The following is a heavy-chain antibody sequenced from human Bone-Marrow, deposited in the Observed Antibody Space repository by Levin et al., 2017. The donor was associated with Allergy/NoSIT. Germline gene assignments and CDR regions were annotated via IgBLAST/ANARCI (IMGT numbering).Heavy chain of an antibody. Sequence: GASVKVSCQASGFSLTGYFIHWVRQAPGQGLEWVGRAHPNSDVTNLAQRFQGRVTMTRDTAISTVYMELTGLTSDDAGVYYCARAPPVRYGDSPQYKYYYYMDVWGKGTSVTGSS. J-gene: IGHJ6*03. CDR3: ARAPPVRYGDSPQYKYYYYMDV. CDR1: GFSLTGYF. V-gene: IGHV1-2*02. CDR2: AHPNSDVT. D-gene: IGHD4-17*01.